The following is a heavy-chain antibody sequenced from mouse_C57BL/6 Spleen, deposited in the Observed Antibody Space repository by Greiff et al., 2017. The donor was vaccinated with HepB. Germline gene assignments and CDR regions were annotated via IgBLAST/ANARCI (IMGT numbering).Heavy chain of an antibody. CDR1: GFTFSDYG. J-gene: IGHJ2*01. D-gene: IGHD3-2*02. V-gene: IGHV5-17*01. CDR2: ISSGSSTI. CDR3: ARGEGSLFDY. Sequence: EVKVVESGGGLVKPGGSLKLSCAASGFTFSDYGMHWVRQAPEKGLEWVAYISSGSSTIYYADTVKGRFTISRDNAKNTLFLQMTSLRSEDTAMYYCARGEGSLFDYWGQGTTLTVSS.